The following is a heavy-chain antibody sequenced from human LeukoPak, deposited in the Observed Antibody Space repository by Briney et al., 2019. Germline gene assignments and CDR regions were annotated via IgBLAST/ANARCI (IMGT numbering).Heavy chain of an antibody. J-gene: IGHJ5*02. CDR2: IYYSGST. Sequence: PSQTLSLTCTVSGGSISSGDYYWRLIRQPPGKGLEWIGYIYYSGSTYYNPSLKSRVTISVDTSKNQFSLKLSSVTAADTAVYYGARGRVLLWFGELLGDWFDPWGRGTLVTVSS. D-gene: IGHD3-10*01. CDR1: GGSISSGDYY. CDR3: ARGRVLLWFGELLGDWFDP. V-gene: IGHV4-30-4*01.